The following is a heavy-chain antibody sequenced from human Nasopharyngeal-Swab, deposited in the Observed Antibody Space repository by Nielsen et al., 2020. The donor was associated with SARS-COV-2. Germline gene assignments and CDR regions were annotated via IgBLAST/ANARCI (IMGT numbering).Heavy chain of an antibody. Sequence: GESLKISCAASGFTFSSYAMHWVRQAPGKGLEWVAVMSYDGSNKYYADSVKGRFTISRDNSKNTLYLQMNSLRAEDTAVYYCARGPDGVVVPAAILYWGQGTLVTVSS. J-gene: IGHJ4*02. CDR2: MSYDGSNK. D-gene: IGHD2-2*01. CDR1: GFTFSSYA. V-gene: IGHV3-30*04. CDR3: ARGPDGVVVPAAILY.